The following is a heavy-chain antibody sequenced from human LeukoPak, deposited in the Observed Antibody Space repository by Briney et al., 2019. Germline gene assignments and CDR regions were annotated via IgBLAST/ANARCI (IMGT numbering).Heavy chain of an antibody. CDR3: AREGDYVFRPHYFDL. Sequence: SETLSLTCTVSGGSISSGDYYWSWLRQPPGKGLEWIGYIYYSGSTYYNPSLKGRVTISVDTSKNQLYLKLSSVTAADTAVYYCAREGDYVFRPHYFDLWGRGTLVTVSS. J-gene: IGHJ2*01. CDR2: IYYSGST. V-gene: IGHV4-30-4*01. D-gene: IGHD4-17*01. CDR1: GGSISSGDYY.